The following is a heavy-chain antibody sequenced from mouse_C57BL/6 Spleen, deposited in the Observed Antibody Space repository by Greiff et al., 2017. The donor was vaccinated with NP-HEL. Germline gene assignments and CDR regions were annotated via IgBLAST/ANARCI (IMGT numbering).Heavy chain of an antibody. J-gene: IGHJ4*01. Sequence: QVQLKQPGAELVRPGSSVKLSCKASGYTFTSYWMHWVKQRPIQGLEWIGNIDPSDSETHYNQKFKDKATLTVDKSSSTAYMQLSSLTSEDSAVYYCARGGQLRLRNYAMDYWGQGTSVTVSS. V-gene: IGHV1-52*01. CDR3: ARGGQLRLRNYAMDY. CDR1: GYTFTSYW. CDR2: IDPSDSET. D-gene: IGHD3-2*02.